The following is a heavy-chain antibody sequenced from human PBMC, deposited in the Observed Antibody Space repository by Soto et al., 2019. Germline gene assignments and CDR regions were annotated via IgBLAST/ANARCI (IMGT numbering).Heavy chain of an antibody. CDR2: INPHSGST. Sequence: QVQVVQSGAEVKKPGASVKISCKTSGYSFTDDYLHWVRQAPGQGLEWVGWINPHSGSTNFAQKFLGRVSMTRDTSISTEYMELFSLTSEDTAIYYCARAVYCGDDCYSYGMDVWGQGTTVTVSS. J-gene: IGHJ6*02. CDR1: GYSFTDDY. CDR3: ARAVYCGDDCYSYGMDV. V-gene: IGHV1-2*02. D-gene: IGHD2-21*02.